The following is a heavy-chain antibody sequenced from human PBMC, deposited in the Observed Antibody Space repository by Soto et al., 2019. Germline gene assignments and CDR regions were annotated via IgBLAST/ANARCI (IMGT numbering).Heavy chain of an antibody. D-gene: IGHD3-16*02. Sequence: QVQLQESGPGLVKPSETLSLTCTVSGGSISSYYWSWIRQPPGKGLEWIGYINYSGSTNYNPSLKSRITISVDTSKSLFSPKLSSVTAADTAVYYCASRPLSYGMDVWGKGTTVTFSS. CDR2: INYSGST. V-gene: IGHV4-59*12. J-gene: IGHJ6*04. CDR1: GGSISSYY. CDR3: ASRPLSYGMDV.